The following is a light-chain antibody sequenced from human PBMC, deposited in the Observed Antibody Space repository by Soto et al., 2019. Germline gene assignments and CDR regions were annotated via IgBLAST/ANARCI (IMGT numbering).Light chain of an antibody. Sequence: QSVLTQPPSASGTPGQSVSISCSGSFSNFGSNAVSWYQQVPGMAPKLLIYNHDQRPSGVPDRFSGSKSGASASLAISGLQSEDEADYYCTSYSSSSTLDVFGTGTKLTVL. CDR1: FSNFGSNA. CDR2: NHD. CDR3: TSYSSSSTLDV. J-gene: IGLJ1*01. V-gene: IGLV1-44*01.